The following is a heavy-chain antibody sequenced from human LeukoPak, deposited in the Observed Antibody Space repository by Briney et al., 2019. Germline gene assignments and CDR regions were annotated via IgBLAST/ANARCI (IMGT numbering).Heavy chain of an antibody. CDR2: MNPNSGNT. V-gene: IGHV1-8*01. CDR3: ARVVRNLEWLLSYYFDY. D-gene: IGHD3-3*01. Sequence: GASVKVSCKASGYTFTSYDINWVRQATGQGLEWMGWMNPNSGNTGYAQKFQGRVTMTRNTSISTAYMELSSLRSEDTAVYYCARVVRNLEWLLSYYFDYWGQGTLVTVSS. J-gene: IGHJ4*02. CDR1: GYTFTSYD.